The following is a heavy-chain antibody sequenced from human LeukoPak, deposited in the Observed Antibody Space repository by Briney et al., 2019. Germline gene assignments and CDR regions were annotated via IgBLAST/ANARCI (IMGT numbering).Heavy chain of an antibody. CDR1: GGSISSYY. D-gene: IGHD4-23*01. Sequence: PSETLSLTCTVSGGSISSYYWSWIRQPPGKGLEWIGYIYSSGSTKYSPSLKSRVAISLDTSKNDFSPRLSSVTAADTAVYYCARDRGYGGIFDYWGQGTLVTVYS. CDR3: ARDRGYGGIFDY. J-gene: IGHJ4*02. CDR2: IYSSGST. V-gene: IGHV4-59*13.